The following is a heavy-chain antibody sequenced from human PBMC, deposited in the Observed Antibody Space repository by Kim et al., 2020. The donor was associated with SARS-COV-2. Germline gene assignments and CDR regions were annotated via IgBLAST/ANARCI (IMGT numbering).Heavy chain of an antibody. V-gene: IGHV3-23*01. J-gene: IGHJ4*02. Sequence: GGSLRLSCAASGFTFSNNAMSWVRQAPGKGLQWVSVISGSSAYTNYADSVKGRFTISRDNSKDTVYLQMNSLRAEDTAVYYCAKVHDSSGYYYSMYYFDSWGQGALVTVSS. D-gene: IGHD3-22*01. CDR1: GFTFSNNA. CDR3: AKVHDSSGYYYSMYYFDS. CDR2: ISGSSAYT.